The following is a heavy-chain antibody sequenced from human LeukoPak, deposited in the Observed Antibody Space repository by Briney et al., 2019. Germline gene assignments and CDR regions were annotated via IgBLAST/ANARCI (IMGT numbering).Heavy chain of an antibody. J-gene: IGHJ5*02. Sequence: LGESLKISCKGSGYSFTSYWIGWVRQMPGKGLEWMGIIYPGDSDTRYSPSFQGQVTISADKSISTAYLQWSSLKASDTAMYYCARARPRFLEWLFPADWFDPWGQGTLVTVSS. CDR3: ARARPRFLEWLFPADWFDP. V-gene: IGHV5-51*01. D-gene: IGHD3-3*01. CDR2: IYPGDSDT. CDR1: GYSFTSYW.